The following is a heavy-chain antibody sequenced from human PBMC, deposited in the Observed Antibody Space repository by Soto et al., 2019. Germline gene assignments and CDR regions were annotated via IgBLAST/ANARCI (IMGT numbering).Heavy chain of an antibody. CDR1: GVSISDTSYY. J-gene: IGHJ4*02. CDR3: ARQGSY. CDR2: IYFNGNT. Sequence: SETLSLTCTVSGVSISDTSYYWGWIRQPPGKGLDWIGTIYFNGNTFYNPSLKSRLTISVDTSSNQFSLGLTSVTAADTAVYYCARQGSYWGQGTLVTVSS. V-gene: IGHV4-39*01.